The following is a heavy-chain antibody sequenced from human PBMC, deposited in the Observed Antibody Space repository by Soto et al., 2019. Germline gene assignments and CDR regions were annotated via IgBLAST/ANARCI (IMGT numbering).Heavy chain of an antibody. CDR1: GYTFPAYY. V-gene: IGHV1-2*02. J-gene: IGHJ5*02. D-gene: IGHD2-21*02. Sequence: ASVKVSCKASGYTFPAYYIHWVRQAPGQGLEWMGWINPNSGGTNSARKFQDRVTMTRYTSINNTVMELPRLTSDDTAVYYSARDLPLCGGNSGLWNDAWGQGTLVTVSS. CDR2: INPNSGGT. CDR3: ARDLPLCGGNSGLWNDA.